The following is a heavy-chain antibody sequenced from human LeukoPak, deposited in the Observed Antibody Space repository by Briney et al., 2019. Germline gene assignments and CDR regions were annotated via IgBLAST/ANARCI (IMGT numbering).Heavy chain of an antibody. V-gene: IGHV1-2*02. CDR2: INPNSGGT. CDR1: GYTFTGYY. CDR3: ARDRGRIAARPRVEVNWFDP. D-gene: IGHD6-6*01. J-gene: IGHJ5*02. Sequence: GASVKVSCKASGYTFTGYYMHWVRQAPGQGLEWMGWINPNSGGTNYAQKFQGRVTMTRDTSISTAYMELSRLRSDDTAVYYCARDRGRIAARPRVEVNWFDPWGQGTLVTVSS.